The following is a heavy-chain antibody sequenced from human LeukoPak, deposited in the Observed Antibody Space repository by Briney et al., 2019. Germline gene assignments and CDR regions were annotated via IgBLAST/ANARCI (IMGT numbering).Heavy chain of an antibody. D-gene: IGHD3-10*01. CDR3: AKDKSYYGSGSYPGLYGMDV. J-gene: IGHJ6*02. V-gene: IGHV3-23*01. CDR2: ISGSGGSA. CDR1: GFTFSSYA. Sequence: GGSLRLSCAASGFTFSSYAMSWVRQAPGKGLEWVSAISGSGGSAYYADSVKGRFTISRDNAKNSLYLQMNSLRAEDTALYYCAKDKSYYGSGSYPGLYGMDVWGQGTTVTVSS.